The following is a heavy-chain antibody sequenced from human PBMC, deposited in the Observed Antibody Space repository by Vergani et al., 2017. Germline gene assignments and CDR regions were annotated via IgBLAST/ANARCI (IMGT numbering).Heavy chain of an antibody. CDR2: IYYSGST. CDR1: GGSISSSSYY. V-gene: IGHV4-39*01. J-gene: IGHJ3*02. D-gene: IGHD2-2*01. Sequence: QLQLQESGPGLVKPSETLSLTCTVSGGSISSSSYYWAWILQPPGKGLEWIGSIYYSGSTYYNPSLKSRVTISVDTSKNQFSLKLSSVTAADTAVYYCARPGYCSSTSCYGDAFDIWGQGTMVTVSS. CDR3: ARPGYCSSTSCYGDAFDI.